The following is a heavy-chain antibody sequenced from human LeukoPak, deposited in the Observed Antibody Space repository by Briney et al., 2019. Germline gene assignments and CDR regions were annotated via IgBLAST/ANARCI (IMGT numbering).Heavy chain of an antibody. CDR3: ARGFCRGESCYSGEDFQH. J-gene: IGHJ1*01. Sequence: SETLSLTCGVPGESFNDYYWSWIRQSPGKGLEWIGEITHNGSTTFNPSLESRLTISVDTSKNQFSLKLTSVTAADASVYFCARGFCRGESCYSGEDFQHWGQGTLVTVSS. CDR1: GESFNDYY. V-gene: IGHV4-34*01. CDR2: ITHNGST. D-gene: IGHD2-15*01.